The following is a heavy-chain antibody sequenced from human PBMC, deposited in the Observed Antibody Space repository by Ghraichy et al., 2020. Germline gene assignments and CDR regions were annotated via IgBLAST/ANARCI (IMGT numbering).Heavy chain of an antibody. CDR2: LYSNGRT. J-gene: IGHJ4*02. Sequence: GGSRRLSCVASGLTVSSNYMNWVRQAPGKGLEWVSILYSNGRTNYADSVKDRFTISRDNSKNTLYLRMNSLRAEDTAVYYCARQYYYDTSGARDYFDYWGQGTLVTVS. D-gene: IGHD3-22*01. CDR1: GLTVSSNY. CDR3: ARQYYYDTSGARDYFDY. V-gene: IGHV3-66*04.